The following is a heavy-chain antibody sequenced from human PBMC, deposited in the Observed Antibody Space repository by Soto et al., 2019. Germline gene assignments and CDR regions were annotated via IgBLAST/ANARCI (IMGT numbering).Heavy chain of an antibody. CDR1: GFTFSSYW. CDR2: IKQDGSEK. Sequence: GGSLRLSCAASGFTFSSYWMSWVRQAPGKGLEWVANIKQDGSEKYYVDSVKGRFTISRDNAKNSLYLQMNSLRAEDTAVYYCARDGYDFWSGYSSYYFDYWGQGTLVTVSS. V-gene: IGHV3-7*05. J-gene: IGHJ4*02. CDR3: ARDGYDFWSGYSSYYFDY. D-gene: IGHD3-3*01.